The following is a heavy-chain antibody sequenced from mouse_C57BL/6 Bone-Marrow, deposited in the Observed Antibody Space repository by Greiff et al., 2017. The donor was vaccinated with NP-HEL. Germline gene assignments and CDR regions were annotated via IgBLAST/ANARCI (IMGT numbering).Heavy chain of an antibody. D-gene: IGHD2-3*01. J-gene: IGHJ4*01. Sequence: QVQLQQPGPELVMPGASVKLSCKASGYTFTSYWMHWVKQRPGQGLEWIGEIDPTDGDTNYNQKFKGKSTLTVDKSSSTAYMQLSSLTSEDSAVYYCARDDGYYSYALYYWGQGTSVTVSS. CDR1: GYTFTSYW. CDR2: IDPTDGDT. V-gene: IGHV1-69*01. CDR3: ARDDGYYSYALYY.